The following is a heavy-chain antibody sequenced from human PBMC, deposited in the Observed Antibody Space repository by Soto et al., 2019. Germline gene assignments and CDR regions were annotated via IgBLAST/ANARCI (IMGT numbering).Heavy chain of an antibody. CDR2: IYYSGST. Sequence: SETLSLTCTVSGGSISSGGYYWSWIRQHPGKGLEWIGYIYYSGSTYYNPSLKSRVTISVDTSKNQFSLKLSSVTAADTAVYYCARDAYRTDWFDPWGQGTLVTSPQ. D-gene: IGHD4-17*01. CDR3: ARDAYRTDWFDP. CDR1: GGSISSGGYY. J-gene: IGHJ5*02. V-gene: IGHV4-31*03.